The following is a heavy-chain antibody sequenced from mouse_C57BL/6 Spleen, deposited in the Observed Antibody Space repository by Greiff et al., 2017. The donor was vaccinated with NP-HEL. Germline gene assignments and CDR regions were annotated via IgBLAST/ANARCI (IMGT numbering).Heavy chain of an antibody. Sequence: EVKVEESGEGLVKPGGSLKLSCAASGFTFSSYAMSWVRQTPEKRLEWVAYISSGGDYIYYADTVKGRFTISRDNARNTLYLQMSSLQSYDTAMNYYTSITTVVAHWYFDVWGTGTTVTVSS. V-gene: IGHV5-9-1*02. CDR2: ISSGGDYI. CDR1: GFTFSSYA. J-gene: IGHJ1*03. D-gene: IGHD1-1*01. CDR3: TSITTVVAHWYFDV.